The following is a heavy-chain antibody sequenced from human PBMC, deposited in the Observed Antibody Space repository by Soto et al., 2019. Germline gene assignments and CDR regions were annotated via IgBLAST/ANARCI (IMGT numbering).Heavy chain of an antibody. Sequence: SLRLSCAASGFTVSSNYMSWVRQAPGKGLEWVSVIYSGGSTYYADSVKGRFTISRDNSRNTLYLQMNSLRAEDTAVYYCARDLSYGDDYYYKDVWGKGTTVTVSS. D-gene: IGHD4-17*01. J-gene: IGHJ6*03. V-gene: IGHV3-66*01. CDR1: GFTVSSNY. CDR3: ARDLSYGDDYYYKDV. CDR2: IYSGGST.